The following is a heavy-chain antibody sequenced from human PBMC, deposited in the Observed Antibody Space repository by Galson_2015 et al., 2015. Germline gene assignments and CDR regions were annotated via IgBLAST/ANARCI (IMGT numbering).Heavy chain of an antibody. CDR1: GFTFSSYW. V-gene: IGHV3-7*03. D-gene: IGHD2/OR15-2a*01. J-gene: IGHJ4*02. CDR3: ARVSVRFGVTTTSVIDY. CDR2: IKGGGGEK. Sequence: SLRLSCAASGFTFSSYWMSWVRQAPGKGLEWVANIKGGGGEKYYADSVKGRFTISRDNAKNTLFLQMNSLRAEDTAVYYCARVSVRFGVTTTSVIDYWGQGTLVTVSS.